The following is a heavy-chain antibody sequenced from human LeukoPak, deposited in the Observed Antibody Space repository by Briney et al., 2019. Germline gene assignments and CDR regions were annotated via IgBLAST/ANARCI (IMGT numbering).Heavy chain of an antibody. V-gene: IGHV1-18*01. CDR1: GYTFTSYG. Sequence: ASVKVSCKASGYTFTSYGISWVRQAPGQGLEWMGWISAYNGNTNYAQKLQGRVTMTTDTSTSTAYMELRSLRSDDTAVYYCAREETRWVAVAGTELVSWFDPWGQGTLVTVSS. D-gene: IGHD6-19*01. CDR3: AREETRWVAVAGTELVSWFDP. J-gene: IGHJ5*02. CDR2: ISAYNGNT.